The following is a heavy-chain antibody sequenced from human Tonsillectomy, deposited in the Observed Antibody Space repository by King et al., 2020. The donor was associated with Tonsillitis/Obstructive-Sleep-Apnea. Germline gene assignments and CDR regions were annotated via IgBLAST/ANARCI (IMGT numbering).Heavy chain of an antibody. CDR1: GFTFSSYW. CDR3: ARGLKDRNLDY. Sequence: VQLVESGGGLVQPGGSLRLSCAASGFTFSSYWMSWVRQAPGKGLEWVANIKQDGSEKYYVDSVRGRFTISRDNAKNSLYLQMNSLRAEDTAVYYCARGLKDRNLDYWGQGTLVTVSS. D-gene: IGHD6-19*01. CDR2: IKQDGSEK. J-gene: IGHJ4*02. V-gene: IGHV3-7*04.